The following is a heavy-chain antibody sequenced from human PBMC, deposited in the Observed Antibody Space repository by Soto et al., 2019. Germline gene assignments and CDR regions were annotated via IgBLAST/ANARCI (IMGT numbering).Heavy chain of an antibody. CDR3: AKEGSDYDILTWSGYYGMGV. D-gene: IGHD3-9*01. CDR1: GFTFSSYG. V-gene: IGHV3-30*18. Sequence: QVQLVESGGGVVQPGRSLRHSCAASGFTFSSYGMHRVRQAPGKGQEWVAVISYDGSNKYYADSVKGRFTISRDNSKNTLYLQMNSLRAEDTAVYYCAKEGSDYDILTWSGYYGMGVWGQGTTVTVSS. J-gene: IGHJ6*02. CDR2: ISYDGSNK.